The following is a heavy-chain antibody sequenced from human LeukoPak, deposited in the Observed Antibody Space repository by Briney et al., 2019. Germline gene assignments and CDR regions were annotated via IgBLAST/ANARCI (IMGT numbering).Heavy chain of an antibody. CDR2: IHPYSGIT. CDR3: ARVVVGAAGGREFDH. V-gene: IGHV1-8*02. Sequence: ASVKVSCKASGYTFINYDINWVRQATGQGLEWMGWIHPYSGITGYAQMFQGRVTVTRDTSISTVYMELSDLRSDDTAVYYCARVVVGAAGGREFDHWGQGTLVTVSS. CDR1: GYTFINYD. D-gene: IGHD6-13*01. J-gene: IGHJ4*02.